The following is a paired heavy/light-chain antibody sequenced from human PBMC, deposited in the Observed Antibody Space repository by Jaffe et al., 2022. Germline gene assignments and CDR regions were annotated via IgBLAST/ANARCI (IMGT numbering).Heavy chain of an antibody. Sequence: QVQLVQSGAEVKKPGASVKVSCKASGYTFTSYYMHWVRQAPGQGLEWMGIINPSGGSTSYAQKFQGRVTMTRDTSTSTVYMELSSLRSEDTAVYYCAREWWYYDILTGYYGSQGPFDYWGQGTLVTVSS. J-gene: IGHJ4*02. CDR1: GYTFTSYY. CDR2: INPSGGST. V-gene: IGHV1-46*01. CDR3: AREWWYYDILTGYYGSQGPFDY. D-gene: IGHD3-9*01.
Light chain of an antibody. J-gene: IGKJ3*01. CDR3: QQLNSYPRT. CDR2: AAS. Sequence: DIQLTQSPSFLSASVGDRVTITCRASQGISSYLAWYQQKPGKAPKLLIYAASTLQSGVPSRFSGSGSGTEFTLTISSLQPEDFATYYCQQLNSYPRTFGPGTKVDIK. CDR1: QGISSY. V-gene: IGKV1-9*01.